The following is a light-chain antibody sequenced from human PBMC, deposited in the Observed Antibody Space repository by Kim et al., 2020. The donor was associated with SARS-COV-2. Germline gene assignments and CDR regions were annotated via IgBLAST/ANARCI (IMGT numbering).Light chain of an antibody. V-gene: IGKV1-5*03. CDR1: QSISSW. J-gene: IGKJ2*01. Sequence: DIQMTQSPSTLSASVGDRVTITCRASQSISSWLAWYQQKPGKAPKVLISKASTLESGVSSRFSGSGSGTAFTLTISSLKPDDFATSARQQYKSLYSLGQGTRLQI. CDR3: QQYKSLYS. CDR2: KAS.